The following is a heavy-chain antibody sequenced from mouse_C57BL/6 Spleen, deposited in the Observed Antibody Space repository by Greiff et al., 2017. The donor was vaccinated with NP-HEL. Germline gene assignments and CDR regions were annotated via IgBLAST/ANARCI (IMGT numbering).Heavy chain of an antibody. D-gene: IGHD3-2*02. CDR3: VRPAQATFYAMDY. CDR1: GFSFNTYA. V-gene: IGHV10-1*01. Sequence: EVMLVESGGGLVQPKGSLKLSCAASGFSFNTYAMNWVRQAPGKGLEWVARIRSKSNNYATYYADSVKDRFTISRDDSESMLYLQMNNLKTEDTAMYYCVRPAQATFYAMDYWGQGTSVTVSS. J-gene: IGHJ4*01. CDR2: IRSKSNNYAT.